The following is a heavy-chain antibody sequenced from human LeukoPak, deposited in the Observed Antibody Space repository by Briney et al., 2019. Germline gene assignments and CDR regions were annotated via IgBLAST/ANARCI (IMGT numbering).Heavy chain of an antibody. V-gene: IGHV1-46*01. D-gene: IGHD5-18*01. J-gene: IGHJ4*02. CDR1: GYSFTSYC. Sequence: ASVKVSCKASGYSFTSYCMHWVRQAPGQGLEWMGIINPSGGSTSYAQKFQGRVTMTRDMSTSTAYMELSRLRSDDTAVYYCALRNPQLWFEYWGQGNLVTVSS. CDR3: ALRNPQLWFEY. CDR2: INPSGGST.